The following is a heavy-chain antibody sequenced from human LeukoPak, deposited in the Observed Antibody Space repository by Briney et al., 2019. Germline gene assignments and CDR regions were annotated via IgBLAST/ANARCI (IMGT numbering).Heavy chain of an antibody. D-gene: IGHD2-15*01. CDR3: ARQMVAYCSGGSCYWFDP. J-gene: IGHJ5*02. V-gene: IGHV5-51*01. Sequence: GASLQISCKGSGYSFTSYWIGWVRQMPGKGLEWMGIIYPGDSDTRYSPSFQGQVTISADKSISTAYLQWSSLKASDTAMYYCARQMVAYCSGGSCYWFDPWGQGTLVTVSS. CDR1: GYSFTSYW. CDR2: IYPGDSDT.